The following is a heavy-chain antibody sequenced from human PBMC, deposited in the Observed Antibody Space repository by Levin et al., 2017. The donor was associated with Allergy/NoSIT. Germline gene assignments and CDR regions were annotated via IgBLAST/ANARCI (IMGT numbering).Heavy chain of an antibody. CDR3: AREGSYNWNDVNAFDI. V-gene: IGHV3-53*01. CDR1: GFTVSSNY. Sequence: GGSLRLSCAASGFTVSSNYMSWVRQAPGKGLEWVSVIYSGGSTYYADSVKGRFTISRDNSKNTLYLQMNSLRGEDTAVYYCAREGSYNWNDVNAFDIWGQGTMVTVSS. D-gene: IGHD1-20*01. CDR2: IYSGGST. J-gene: IGHJ3*02.